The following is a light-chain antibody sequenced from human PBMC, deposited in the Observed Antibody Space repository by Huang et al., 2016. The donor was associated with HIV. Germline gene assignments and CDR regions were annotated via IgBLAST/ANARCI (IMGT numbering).Light chain of an antibody. CDR2: GSS. V-gene: IGKV3-15*01. CDR1: RSVSTN. J-gene: IGKJ4*01. CDR3: HQYNNWLLS. Sequence: EILMTQSPATLSVSPGKRVTLSCRANRSVSTNLAWYQQRPGQAPRLLIYGSSTMAPGIPARFSGSGSGTDFSLTISSLQSEDFAVYYCHQYNNWLLSFGGGTRVDI.